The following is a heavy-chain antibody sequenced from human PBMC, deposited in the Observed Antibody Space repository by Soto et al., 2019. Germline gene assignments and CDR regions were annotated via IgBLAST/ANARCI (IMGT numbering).Heavy chain of an antibody. CDR1: GGSISSGGYS. CDR2: VYYNGGT. CDR3: ARVPDYYDSSGYPDY. J-gene: IGHJ4*02. V-gene: IGHV4-30-2*03. Sequence: SETLSLTCAVSGGSISSGGYSWSWIRQPPGKGLEWLGSVYYNGGTYDNPSLKSRVTMSVDTSKNQFSLKLSSVTAADTAVYYCARVPDYYDSSGYPDYWGQGTLVTVSS. D-gene: IGHD3-22*01.